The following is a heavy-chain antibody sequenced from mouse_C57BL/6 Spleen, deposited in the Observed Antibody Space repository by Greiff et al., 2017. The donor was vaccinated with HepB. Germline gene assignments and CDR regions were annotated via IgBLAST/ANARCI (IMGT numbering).Heavy chain of an antibody. CDR3: ARDHYGSSSWFAY. J-gene: IGHJ3*01. CDR2: ISYDGSN. CDR1: GYSITSGYY. Sequence: ESGPGLVKPSQSLSLTCSVTGYSITSGYYWNWIRQFPGNKLEWMGYISYDGSNNYNPSLKNLISITRDTSKNQFFLKLNSVTTEDTATYYCARDHYGSSSWFAYWGQGTLVTVSA. D-gene: IGHD1-1*01. V-gene: IGHV3-6*01.